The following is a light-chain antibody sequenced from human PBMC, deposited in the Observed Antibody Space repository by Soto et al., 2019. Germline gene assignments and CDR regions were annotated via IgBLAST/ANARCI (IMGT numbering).Light chain of an antibody. CDR2: EVT. CDR3: SSYTSTSTPV. Sequence: QSVLTQPASVSGSLGQSITISCTGTSTDVGGYNFVSWYQQHPDKAPELLIYEVTNRPSGVSNRFSGSKSGNTASLTISGLQAEDEADYYCSSYTSTSTPVFGTGTKVTVL. CDR1: STDVGGYNF. J-gene: IGLJ1*01. V-gene: IGLV2-14*01.